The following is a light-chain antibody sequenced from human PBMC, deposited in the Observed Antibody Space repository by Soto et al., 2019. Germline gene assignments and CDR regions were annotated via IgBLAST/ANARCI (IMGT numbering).Light chain of an antibody. CDR1: QSVSSY. Sequence: EIVLTQSPATLSLSPGERATLSCRASQSVSSYLAWYQQKPGQAPRLLIYDASNRATGIPARFSGSGSGTDFTLTISRLEPEDFAVYYCQQYLSLPVTFGQGTRLEIK. V-gene: IGKV3-11*01. CDR3: QQYLSLPVT. CDR2: DAS. J-gene: IGKJ5*01.